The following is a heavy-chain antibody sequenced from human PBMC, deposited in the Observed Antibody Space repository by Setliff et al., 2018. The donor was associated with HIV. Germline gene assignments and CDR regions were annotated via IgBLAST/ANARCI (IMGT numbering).Heavy chain of an antibody. CDR1: GGSISSGSYY. J-gene: IGHJ6*03. CDR2: IYTSGST. CDR3: ARVVAATHYYYYMDV. V-gene: IGHV4-61*09. D-gene: IGHD2-15*01. Sequence: SETLSLTCTVSGGSISSGSYYWSWIRQPAGKGLEWIGHIYTSGSTNYNPSLKSRVTISVDTSKNQFSLKLSSVTAADTAVYYCARVVAATHYYYYMDVWGKG.